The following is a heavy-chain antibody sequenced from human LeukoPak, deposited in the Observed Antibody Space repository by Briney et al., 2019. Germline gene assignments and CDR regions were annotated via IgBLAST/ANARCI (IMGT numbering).Heavy chain of an antibody. D-gene: IGHD4-11*01. J-gene: IGHJ4*02. CDR1: GFTFSGSA. CDR2: IRSKANSYAT. CDR3: TRQMTTYNY. V-gene: IGHV3-73*01. Sequence: PGGSLRLSCAASGFTFSGSAMHWVRQASGKGLEWVGRIRSKANSYATAYAASVKGRFTISRDDSKNTAYLQMNSLKTEDTAVYYCTRQMTTYNYWGQGTLVTVSS.